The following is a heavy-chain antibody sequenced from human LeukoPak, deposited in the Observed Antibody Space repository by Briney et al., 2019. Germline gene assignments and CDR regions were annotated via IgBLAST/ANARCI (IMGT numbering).Heavy chain of an antibody. V-gene: IGHV3-48*01. CDR2: ITGSSTTI. CDR1: GFTLTRNH. Sequence: GRSLRLSCAASGFTLTRNHMNWVRQAPGKGLEWVSYITGSSTTIYYADSVKGRFTISRDNAKNSLYLQMNSLRAEDTAVYYCAREPTYTSSWYTTCDSWSQGTLVTVSS. CDR3: AREPTYTSSWYTTCDS. J-gene: IGHJ5*01. D-gene: IGHD6-13*01.